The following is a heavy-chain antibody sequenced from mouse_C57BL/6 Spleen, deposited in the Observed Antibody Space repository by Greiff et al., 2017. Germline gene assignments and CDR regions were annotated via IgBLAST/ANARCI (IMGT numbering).Heavy chain of an antibody. CDR1: GFTFSDAW. CDR3: TRPYFWDSSWFAY. V-gene: IGHV6-6*01. Sequence: EVLLVESGGGLVQPGGSMKLSCAASGFTFSDAWMDWVRQSPEKGLEWVAEIRNKANNHASYYAESVKGRFTISRDESRSGVYLQMSRLTADDTGIYYCTRPYFWDSSWFAYWGQGTLVTVSA. D-gene: IGHD4-1*01. J-gene: IGHJ3*01. CDR2: IRNKANNHAS.